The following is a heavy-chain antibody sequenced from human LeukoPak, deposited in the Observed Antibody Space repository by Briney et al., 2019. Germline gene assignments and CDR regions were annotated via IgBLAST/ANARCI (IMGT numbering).Heavy chain of an antibody. CDR3: ARNPIDNWFDP. Sequence: GGSLRLSCAASGFTFSDYYMSWIRQAPGKGLEWVSYISSSNSYTNYADSVKGRFTISRDNAKNSLYLQMNSLRAEDTAVYYCARNPIDNWFDPWGQGTLVTVSS. V-gene: IGHV3-11*06. J-gene: IGHJ5*02. CDR2: ISSSNSYT. CDR1: GFTFSDYY.